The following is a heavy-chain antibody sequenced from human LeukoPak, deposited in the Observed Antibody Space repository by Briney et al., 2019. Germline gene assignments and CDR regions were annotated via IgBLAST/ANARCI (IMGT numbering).Heavy chain of an antibody. J-gene: IGHJ4*02. CDR3: AKKAQGGGYNLLFDY. Sequence: GGSLRLSCAASGFTFSSYAMSWVRQAPGQGLEWMGGIIPIFSTANYALKFQGRVTITTDESTSTAYMELSSLRSEDTAVYYCAKKAQGGGYNLLFDYWGQGTLVTVSS. V-gene: IGHV1-69*05. CDR2: IIPIFSTA. CDR1: GFTFSSYA. D-gene: IGHD5-24*01.